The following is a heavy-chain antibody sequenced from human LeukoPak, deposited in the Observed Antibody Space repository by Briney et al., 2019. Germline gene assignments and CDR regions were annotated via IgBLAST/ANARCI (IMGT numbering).Heavy chain of an antibody. CDR1: GGSISSYY. D-gene: IGHD6-19*01. Sequence: SETLSLTCTVSGGSISSYYWSWIRQPPGKGLEWIGYIYYSGSTNYNPSLKSRVTISVDTSKNQFSLKLSSVTAADTAVYYCARRAESSGWYRFLFDYWGQGPLVTVSS. CDR2: IYYSGST. V-gene: IGHV4-59*08. CDR3: ARRAESSGWYRFLFDY. J-gene: IGHJ4*02.